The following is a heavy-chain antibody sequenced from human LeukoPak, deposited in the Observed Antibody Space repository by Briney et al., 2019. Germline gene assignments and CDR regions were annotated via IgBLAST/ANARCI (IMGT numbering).Heavy chain of an antibody. D-gene: IGHD4-17*01. J-gene: IGHJ4*02. CDR2: ISSSSSYI. V-gene: IGHV3-21*01. Sequence: GGSLRLSCAASGFTFSSYSMNWVRQAPGKGLEWVSSISSSSSYIYYADSVKGRFTISRDNAKNSLYLQMNSLRAEDTAVYYCARAFLDYGDPPRFDYWGQGTLVTVSS. CDR1: GFTFSSYS. CDR3: ARAFLDYGDPPRFDY.